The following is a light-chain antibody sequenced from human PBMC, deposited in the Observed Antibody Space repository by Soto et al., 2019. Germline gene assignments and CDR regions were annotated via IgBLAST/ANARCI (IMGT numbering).Light chain of an antibody. CDR1: HRVSSY. Sequence: EIVMTQSPATLSVSPVERATLSCRASHRVSSYLAWYQQKPGQAPRLLIYATSTRATGIPARFSGSGSGTEFTLTISSLQSEDFAVYYCQQYNNWPLTFGGGTKVDIK. CDR3: QQYNNWPLT. J-gene: IGKJ4*01. V-gene: IGKV3-15*01. CDR2: ATS.